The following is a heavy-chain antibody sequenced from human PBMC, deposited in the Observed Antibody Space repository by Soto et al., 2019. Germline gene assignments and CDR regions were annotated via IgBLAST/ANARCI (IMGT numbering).Heavy chain of an antibody. CDR1: GFTFSSYS. D-gene: IGHD6-6*01. CDR3: ARASSIQNNWFDP. J-gene: IGHJ5*02. Sequence: PGGSLRLSCAASGFTFSSYSMNWVRQAPGKGLEWVSSISNSSSYIYYAGSVKGRFTISRDNAKNSLYLQMNSLRAEDTAVYYCARASSIQNNWFDPWGQGTLVTVSS. CDR2: ISNSSSYI. V-gene: IGHV3-21*01.